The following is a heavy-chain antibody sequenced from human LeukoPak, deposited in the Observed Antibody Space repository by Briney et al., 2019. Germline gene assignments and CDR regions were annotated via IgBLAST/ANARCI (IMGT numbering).Heavy chain of an antibody. J-gene: IGHJ4*02. D-gene: IGHD3-16*02. V-gene: IGHV4-4*02. CDR2: IYHSGST. CDR3: EVWGSYRKLDY. CDR1: GGSISSSNW. Sequence: SGTLSLTCAVSGGSISSSNWWSWVRQPPGKGLAWIGEIYHSGSTNYNPSLKTRVTISVDKSKNQSSLKLSSVTAADTAVYYCEVWGSYRKLDYWGQGTLVTVSS.